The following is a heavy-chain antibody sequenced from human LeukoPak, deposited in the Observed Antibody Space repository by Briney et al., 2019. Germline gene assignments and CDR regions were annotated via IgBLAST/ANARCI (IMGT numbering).Heavy chain of an antibody. D-gene: IGHD4-17*01. V-gene: IGHV5-51*01. CDR3: ARRNYGEFDY. CDR2: IYPGDSDT. J-gene: IGHJ4*02. Sequence: GESLKISFKGSGYRVTSYWIAWVRQMPGKGLGWMGIIYPGDSDTRYSPSFQGQVTISADKSISTAYLQWSSLKASDTAMYYCARRNYGEFDYWGQGTLVTVSS. CDR1: GYRVTSYW.